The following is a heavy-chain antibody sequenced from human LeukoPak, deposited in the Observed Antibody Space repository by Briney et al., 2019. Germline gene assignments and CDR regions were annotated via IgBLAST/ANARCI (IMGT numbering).Heavy chain of an antibody. CDR2: ISGSGGST. Sequence: GSLRLSCAASGFTFSSYAMSWVRQAPGKGLEWVSAISGSGGSTYYADSVKGRFTISRDNSKNTLYLQMNSLRAEDTAVYYCAKVPKGHITIFGVVIFDYWGQGTLVTVSS. V-gene: IGHV3-23*01. CDR1: GFTFSSYA. D-gene: IGHD3-3*01. J-gene: IGHJ4*02. CDR3: AKVPKGHITIFGVVIFDY.